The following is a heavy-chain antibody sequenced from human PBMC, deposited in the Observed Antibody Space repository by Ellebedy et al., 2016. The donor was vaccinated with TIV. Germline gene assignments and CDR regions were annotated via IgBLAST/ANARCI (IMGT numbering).Heavy chain of an antibody. CDR3: ARTPSPLRGGMDV. J-gene: IGHJ6*02. CDR2: IYPGDSDT. CDR1: GYSFTSYW. Sequence: GESLKISXKGSGYSFTSYWIGWVRQMPGKGLEWMGIIYPGDSDTRYSPSFQGQVTISADKSISTAYLQWSSLKASDTAMYYCARTPSPLRGGMDVWGQGTTVTVSS. V-gene: IGHV5-51*01.